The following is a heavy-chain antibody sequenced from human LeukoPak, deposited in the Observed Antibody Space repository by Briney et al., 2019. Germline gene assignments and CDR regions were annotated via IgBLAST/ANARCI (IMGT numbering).Heavy chain of an antibody. D-gene: IGHD2-15*01. V-gene: IGHV3-7*01. CDR2: MNHDGTKK. CDR1: GFTFSSYE. J-gene: IGHJ4*02. Sequence: GGSLRLSCAASGFTFSSYEMNWVRQAPGKGLEWVANMNHDGTKKFYVGSVKGRFTISRDNTKDLLYLQMTSLTAEDTGVYYCARGAPEYCRGDRCYDFDSWGQGTLVRVSP. CDR3: ARGAPEYCRGDRCYDFDS.